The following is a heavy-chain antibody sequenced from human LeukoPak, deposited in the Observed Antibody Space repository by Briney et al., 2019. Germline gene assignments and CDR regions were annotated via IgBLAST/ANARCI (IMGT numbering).Heavy chain of an antibody. CDR2: ISSSSSYI. Sequence: EGPLRLSCAASGFTFSSYSMNWVRQAPGKGLEWVSSISSSSSYIYYADSVKGRFTISRDNAKNSLYLQMNSLRAEDTAVYYCARVAVDTAMVEYYFDYWGQGTLVTVSS. V-gene: IGHV3-21*01. CDR3: ARVAVDTAMVEYYFDY. CDR1: GFTFSSYS. J-gene: IGHJ4*02. D-gene: IGHD5-18*01.